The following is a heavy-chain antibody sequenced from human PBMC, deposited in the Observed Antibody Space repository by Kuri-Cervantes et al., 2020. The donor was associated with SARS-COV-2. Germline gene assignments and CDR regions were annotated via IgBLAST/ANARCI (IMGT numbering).Heavy chain of an antibody. CDR2: MNPNSGNA. CDR1: GYTFTDYD. J-gene: IGHJ1*01. CDR3: ARGREYFTGTSCYNF. D-gene: IGHD2-2*02. V-gene: IGHV1-8*02. Sequence: ASVKVSCKASGYTFTDYDINWVRQTPGEGLEWMGWMNPNSGNAGYAQKFQGRVTMTRDTSISTAYMELSSLRPEDTAIYFCARGREYFTGTSCYNFWGQGTLVTVSS.